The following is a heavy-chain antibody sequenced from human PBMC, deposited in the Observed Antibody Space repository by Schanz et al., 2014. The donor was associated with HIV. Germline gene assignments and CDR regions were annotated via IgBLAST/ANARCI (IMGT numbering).Heavy chain of an antibody. Sequence: QVLLHQWGAGLLKPSETLSLTCAVYGGSFRGFYWNWIRQAPGKGLEWIGEINHSGNTYKKPSLKSRVTISVDTSKNQFSRTRTSVPAADTAVYFCGRGTRYERDYVGPRSDGMDVWGQGTTVIVSS. V-gene: IGHV4-34*01. CDR3: GRGTRYERDYVGPRSDGMDV. CDR2: INHSGNT. J-gene: IGHJ6*02. CDR1: GGSFRGFY. D-gene: IGHD4-17*01.